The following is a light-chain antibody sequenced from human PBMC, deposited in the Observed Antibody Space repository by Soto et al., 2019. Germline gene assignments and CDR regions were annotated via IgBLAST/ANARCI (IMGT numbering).Light chain of an antibody. CDR1: QGIGSA. J-gene: IGKJ4*01. CDR2: DAS. Sequence: AIQLTQSPSSLSASIGDRVIITCRARQGIGSALAWYQQARGKPPKLLIFDASTLENGVPSRFSGGGSGTDFTLTISSLQPEDFATYYCLLFNTYPQAFGGGTKVEIK. CDR3: LLFNTYPQA. V-gene: IGKV1-13*02.